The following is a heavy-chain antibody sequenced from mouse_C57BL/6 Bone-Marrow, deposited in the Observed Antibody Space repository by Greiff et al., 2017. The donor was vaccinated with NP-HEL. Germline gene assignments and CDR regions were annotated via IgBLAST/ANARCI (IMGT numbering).Heavy chain of an antibody. Sequence: VQLQESGPGLVAPSPCLSITCPVSGFSLTSYAISWVRQPPGKGLEWLGVIWTGGGTNYNSALNSRLSISKDNAKSQVFLKMNSLQTDDTARYYCARNYYYGSPYFDYWGQGTTLTVSS. V-gene: IGHV2-9-1*01. CDR3: ARNYYYGSPYFDY. D-gene: IGHD1-1*01. CDR1: GFSLTSYA. J-gene: IGHJ2*01. CDR2: IWTGGGT.